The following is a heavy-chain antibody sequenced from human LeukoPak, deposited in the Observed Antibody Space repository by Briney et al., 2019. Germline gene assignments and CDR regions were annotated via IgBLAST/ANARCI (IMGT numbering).Heavy chain of an antibody. Sequence: KPSETLSLTCTVSGGSISSSSYFWGWIRQPPGKGLEWIGSIYYSGRTYYNPSLKSRVTMSVDTSKNQFSLKLSSVTAADTAVYYCAGIAADAFDIWGQGTMVTVSS. J-gene: IGHJ3*02. CDR2: IYYSGRT. V-gene: IGHV4-39*07. D-gene: IGHD6-13*01. CDR1: GGSISSSSYF. CDR3: AGIAADAFDI.